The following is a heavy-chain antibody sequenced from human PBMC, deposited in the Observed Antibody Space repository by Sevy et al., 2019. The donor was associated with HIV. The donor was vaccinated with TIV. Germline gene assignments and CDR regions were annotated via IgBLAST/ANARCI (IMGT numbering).Heavy chain of an antibody. Sequence: SETLSLTCAVSGDSISSGGFSWSWIRQPPGKALEWIGNIYLPGATYYNPSLRSRLILSLDKSKNQFSLTLTSVTVADTAVYFCARSLIVVLPTASPWFDPWGPGTLVTVSS. CDR2: IYLPGAT. V-gene: IGHV4-30-2*01. CDR3: ARSLIVVLPTASPWFDP. CDR1: GDSISSGGFS. J-gene: IGHJ5*02. D-gene: IGHD2-15*01.